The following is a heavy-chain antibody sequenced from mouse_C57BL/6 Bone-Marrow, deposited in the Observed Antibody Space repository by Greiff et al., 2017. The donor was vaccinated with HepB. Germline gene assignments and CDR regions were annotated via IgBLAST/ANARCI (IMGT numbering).Heavy chain of an antibody. D-gene: IGHD3-3*01. CDR3: ARENGTYYAMDY. V-gene: IGHV3-6*01. Sequence: VQLQESGPGLVKPSQSLSLTCSVTGYSIASGYYWNWIRQFPGNKLEWMGYISYDGSNNYNPSLKNRISITRDTSKNQFFLKLNSVTTEDTATYYCARENGTYYAMDYWGQGTSVTVSS. CDR1: GYSIASGYY. CDR2: ISYDGSN. J-gene: IGHJ4*01.